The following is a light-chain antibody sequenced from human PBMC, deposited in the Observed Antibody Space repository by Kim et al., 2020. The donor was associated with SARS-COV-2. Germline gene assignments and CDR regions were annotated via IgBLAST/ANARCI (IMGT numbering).Light chain of an antibody. Sequence: QSVLTQPPSASGTPGQRVTISCSGSTSNIGGNTVNWYQQVPGTAPKLLMYRDNQRPSGVPDRFSGSKSGPSASLAISGLQSEDEAEYYCGAWDDTLNGYVFGPGTKVTVL. CDR1: TSNIGGNT. CDR2: RDN. V-gene: IGLV1-44*01. CDR3: GAWDDTLNGYV. J-gene: IGLJ1*01.